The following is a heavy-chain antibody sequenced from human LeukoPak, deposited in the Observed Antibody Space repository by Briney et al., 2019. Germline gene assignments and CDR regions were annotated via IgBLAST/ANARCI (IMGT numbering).Heavy chain of an antibody. D-gene: IGHD3-10*01. J-gene: IGHJ4*02. CDR3: ARLYYGSGSYYRRASKLGYHFDY. CDR2: IYPGDSDT. Sequence: HGESLKISRKGSGYSFTSYWIGWVRQMPGKGLEWMGIIYPGDSDTRYSPSFQGQVTISADKSISTAYLQWSSLKASDTAMYYCARLYYGSGSYYRRASKLGYHFDYWGQGTLVTVSS. V-gene: IGHV5-51*01. CDR1: GYSFTSYW.